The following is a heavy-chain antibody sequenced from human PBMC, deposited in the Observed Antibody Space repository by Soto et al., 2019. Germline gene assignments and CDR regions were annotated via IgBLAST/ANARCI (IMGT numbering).Heavy chain of an antibody. Sequence: QVQLVESGGGVVQPGRSLRLSCAASGFTFSSYGMHWVRQAPGKGLEWVAVIWYDGSNKYYADSVKGRFTISRDNSKNTLYLKMNSLRTADTAVYYCERDRWERLGGLDYWGQGTLVTVSS. CDR3: ERDRWERLGGLDY. CDR2: IWYDGSNK. V-gene: IGHV3-33*01. CDR1: GFTFSSYG. D-gene: IGHD1-26*01. J-gene: IGHJ4*02.